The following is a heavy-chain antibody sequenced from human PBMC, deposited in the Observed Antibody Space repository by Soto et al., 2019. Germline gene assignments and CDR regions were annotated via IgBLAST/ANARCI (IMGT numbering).Heavy chain of an antibody. CDR1: GGSVSSYW. Sequence: SETLSLTXSVSGGSVSSYWWSWIRQPPGKGLEWIGYIYYTGSTNYSPSLKGRVTVSLDASKSQFSLKLTSVTAADTAVYYCARGPGASDYYFDYWGPGTLVTVSS. V-gene: IGHV4-59*02. CDR3: ARGPGASDYYFDY. CDR2: IYYTGST. D-gene: IGHD3-10*01. J-gene: IGHJ4*02.